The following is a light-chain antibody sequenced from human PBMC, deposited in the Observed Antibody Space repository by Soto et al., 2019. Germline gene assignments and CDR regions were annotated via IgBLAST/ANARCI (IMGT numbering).Light chain of an antibody. CDR2: GAS. CDR1: DVVGSN. V-gene: IGKV3-15*01. J-gene: IGKJ5*01. CDR3: QQYNAWPPIT. Sequence: EIVLKHSPGTPSVSQGERATLSCRASDVVGSNLAWYQQKPGQAPRLLIYGASTRATGIPGRFSGSGFGTEFTLTSSALLPEDFAVYYCQQYNAWPPITFGQGTRLEIK.